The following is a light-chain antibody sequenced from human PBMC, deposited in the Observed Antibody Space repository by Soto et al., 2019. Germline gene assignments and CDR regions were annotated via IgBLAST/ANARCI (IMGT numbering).Light chain of an antibody. J-gene: IGKJ4*01. Sequence: DIQMTQSPFSLSASIGDRVTITCRASQTILSFLNWYQQRPGKAPKLLIYAASTLQSGVPSRFSGSGSGTEFTLTISSLQPEDFATYYCQQFNGYPLTFGGGTKVEIK. CDR2: AAS. V-gene: IGKV1-9*01. CDR1: QTILSF. CDR3: QQFNGYPLT.